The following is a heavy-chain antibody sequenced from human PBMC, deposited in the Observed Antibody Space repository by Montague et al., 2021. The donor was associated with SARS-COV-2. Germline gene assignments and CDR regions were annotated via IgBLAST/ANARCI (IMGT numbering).Heavy chain of an antibody. Sequence: SETLSLTCAVSGCSIIGNPCYWGWLRQPPGKELEWIGSLYYNGRTYYTPSLRSRVTISVARSKNQFSLRVTSVIAADTAVYYCARADHSKPCPCFGPWGRGTLVTVSS. D-gene: IGHD4-11*01. CDR2: LYYNGRT. CDR1: GCSIIGNPCY. J-gene: IGHJ5*02. V-gene: IGHV4-39*01. CDR3: ARADHSKPCPCFGP.